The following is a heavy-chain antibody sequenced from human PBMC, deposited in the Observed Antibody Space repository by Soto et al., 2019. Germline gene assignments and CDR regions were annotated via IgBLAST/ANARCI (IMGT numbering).Heavy chain of an antibody. D-gene: IGHD3-3*01. V-gene: IGHV3-53*01. Sequence: GGSLRLSCAASGFTVSSNYMSWVRQAPGKGLEWVSVIYSGGSTYYADSVKGRFTISRDNSKNTLYLQMNSLRAEDTAVYYCARDRALWGGYYGVYYYYGMDVWGQGTTVTVSS. CDR2: IYSGGST. CDR1: GFTVSSNY. CDR3: ARDRALWGGYYGVYYYYGMDV. J-gene: IGHJ6*02.